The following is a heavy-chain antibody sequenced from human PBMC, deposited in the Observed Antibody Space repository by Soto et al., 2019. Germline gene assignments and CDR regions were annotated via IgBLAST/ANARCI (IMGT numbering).Heavy chain of an antibody. J-gene: IGHJ4*02. CDR1: GFYFNNYG. D-gene: IGHD2-8*01. V-gene: IGHV3-21*01. Sequence: GESLKISCAVSGFYFNNYGINWVRQPPGKGLEWVSSVSKSGYTYYSDSVKGRFTISRDNAKNSVSLQMNSPRAEDTAVYYCAREDSILIRPVSDFWGQGTLVSVSS. CDR2: VSKSGYT. CDR3: AREDSILIRPVSDF.